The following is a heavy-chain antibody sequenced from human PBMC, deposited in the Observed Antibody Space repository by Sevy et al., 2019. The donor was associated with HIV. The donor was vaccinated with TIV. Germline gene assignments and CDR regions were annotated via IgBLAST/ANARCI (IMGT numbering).Heavy chain of an antibody. CDR2: TSYDGSHK. D-gene: IGHD1-26*01. V-gene: IGHV3-30*04. J-gene: IGHJ1*01. Sequence: GSLRLSCTVSGFIFSNFAMHWVRQAPGKGLEWVAVTSYDGSHKYYADSVKGRFTVSRDNSRNILSLEMSSLTRDDTAVYYCARGENDDEFFQYWGRGTLVTVSS. CDR3: ARGENDDEFFQY. CDR1: GFIFSNFA.